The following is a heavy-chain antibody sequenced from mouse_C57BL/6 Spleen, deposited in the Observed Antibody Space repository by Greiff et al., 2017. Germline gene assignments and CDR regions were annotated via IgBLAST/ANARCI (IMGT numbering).Heavy chain of an antibody. Sequence: VKLMESGPGLVQPSQSLSITCTVSGFSLTSYGVHWVRQSPGKGLEWLGVIWRGGSTDYNAAFMSRLSITKDNSKSQVFFKMNSLQADDTAIYYCAKEAAQATYYAMDYWGQGTSVTVSS. CDR1: GFSLTSYG. J-gene: IGHJ4*01. V-gene: IGHV2-5*01. CDR3: AKEAAQATYYAMDY. CDR2: IWRGGST. D-gene: IGHD3-2*02.